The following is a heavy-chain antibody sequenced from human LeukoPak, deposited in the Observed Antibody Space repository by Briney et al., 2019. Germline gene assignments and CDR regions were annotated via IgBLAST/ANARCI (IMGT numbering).Heavy chain of an antibody. V-gene: IGHV3-7*03. CDR3: ARDPPLAVPGPEFDY. CDR2: ISEDGSGK. CDR1: GFTFSSYW. D-gene: IGHD6-19*01. J-gene: IGHJ4*02. Sequence: GGSLRLSCAASGFTFSSYWMTWVRQAPGEGLEWVANISEDGSGKYYVDSVKGRFTISRDNAKNSLYLQMNSLRAEDTAVYYCARDPPLAVPGPEFDYWGQGTLVTVSS.